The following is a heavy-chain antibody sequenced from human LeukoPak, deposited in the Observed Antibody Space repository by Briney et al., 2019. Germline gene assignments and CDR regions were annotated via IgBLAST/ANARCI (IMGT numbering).Heavy chain of an antibody. D-gene: IGHD4-11*01. J-gene: IGHJ6*02. CDR1: GGSISSYY. CDR3: ARSKADYCYYGMDV. Sequence: KSSETLSLTCTVSGGSISSYYWSWIRQPAGKGLEWIGRIYTSGSTNYNPSLKSRVTMSVDTSKNQFSLKLSSVTAADTAVYYCARSKADYCYYGMDVWGQGTTVTVSS. CDR2: IYTSGST. V-gene: IGHV4-4*07.